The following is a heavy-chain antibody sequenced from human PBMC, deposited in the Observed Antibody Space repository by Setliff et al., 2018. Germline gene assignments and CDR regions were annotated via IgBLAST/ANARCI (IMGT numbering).Heavy chain of an antibody. CDR1: GFTFSSYW. Sequence: PGGSLRLSCAASGFTFSSYWMHWVRQAPGKGLVWVSRINSDNTGYADSVKGRFTISRDNAKNSLSLQMNSLRVEDTALYYCVKDMAGSYFDGRFDYWGPGTLVTVSS. J-gene: IGHJ4*02. CDR3: VKDMAGSYFDGRFDY. V-gene: IGHV3-74*01. CDR2: INSDNT. D-gene: IGHD1-26*01.